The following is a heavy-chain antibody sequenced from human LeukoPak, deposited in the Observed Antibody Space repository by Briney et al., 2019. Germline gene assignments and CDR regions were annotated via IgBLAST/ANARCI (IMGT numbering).Heavy chain of an antibody. V-gene: IGHV1-3*01. J-gene: IGHJ4*02. CDR1: GYTFTSYA. Sequence: GASVKVSCKASGYTFTSYAMHWVRQAPGQRLEWMGWINAGNGNTKYSQKFQGRVTITRDTSASTAYMELSSLRSEDTAVYYCARSVGATIPLFDYWGQGTLVTVSS. D-gene: IGHD1-26*01. CDR2: INAGNGNT. CDR3: ARSVGATIPLFDY.